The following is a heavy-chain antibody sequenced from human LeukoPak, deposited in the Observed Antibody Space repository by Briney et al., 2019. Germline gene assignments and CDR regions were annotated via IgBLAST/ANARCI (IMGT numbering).Heavy chain of an antibody. CDR3: VKGLDSYGYDGMDV. CDR2: ISGSSGST. D-gene: IGHD5-18*01. Sequence: GSLRLSCAASGFTFSSYAMSWVRQVPGKGLEWVSAISGSSGSTFYADSVRGRFTISRENSKNTLYVQMNSLRAEDTAVYYCVKGLDSYGYDGMDVWGQGTTVTVSS. V-gene: IGHV3-23*01. CDR1: GFTFSSYA. J-gene: IGHJ6*02.